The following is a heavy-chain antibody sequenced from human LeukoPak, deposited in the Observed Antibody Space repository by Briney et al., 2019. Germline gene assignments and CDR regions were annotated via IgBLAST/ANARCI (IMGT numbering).Heavy chain of an antibody. CDR1: GGTFSSYA. V-gene: IGHV1-46*01. J-gene: IGHJ4*02. CDR2: INPSGGST. D-gene: IGHD3-3*01. CDR3: ARDLGGMTIFGVAPLWY. Sequence: ASVKVSCKASGGTFSSYAISWVRQAPGQGLEWMGIINPSGGSTSYAQKFQGRVTMTRDTSTSTVYMELSSLRSEDTAVYYCARDLGGMTIFGVAPLWYWGQGTLVTVSS.